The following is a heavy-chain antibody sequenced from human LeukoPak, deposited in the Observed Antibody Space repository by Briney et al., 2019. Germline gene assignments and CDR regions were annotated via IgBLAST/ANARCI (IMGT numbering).Heavy chain of an antibody. D-gene: IGHD6-6*01. CDR3: ARVPPGSSSGYFQH. Sequence: GASVKVSCKASGYTFTGYYMHWVRQAPGQGLEWMGWINPNSGGTNYAQKFQGRVTMTRDTSISTAYMELSRLRSDDTAVYYCARVPPGSSSGYFQHWGQGTLVTVSS. J-gene: IGHJ1*01. V-gene: IGHV1-2*02. CDR2: INPNSGGT. CDR1: GYTFTGYY.